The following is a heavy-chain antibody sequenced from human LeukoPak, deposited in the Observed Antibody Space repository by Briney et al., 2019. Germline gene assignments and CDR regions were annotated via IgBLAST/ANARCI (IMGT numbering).Heavy chain of an antibody. CDR1: GGSFSGYY. V-gene: IGHV4-34*01. Sequence: PRETLSLTCAVYGGSFSGYYWSWIRQPPGKGLEWIGEINHIGKTNYNPSLKSRVTISEDTSKKQFSLKLSSVTAADTAVYYCARGNRYCSSTSCREYFQYWGQGTLVTVSS. CDR2: INHIGKT. CDR3: ARGNRYCSSTSCREYFQY. D-gene: IGHD2-2*01. J-gene: IGHJ1*01.